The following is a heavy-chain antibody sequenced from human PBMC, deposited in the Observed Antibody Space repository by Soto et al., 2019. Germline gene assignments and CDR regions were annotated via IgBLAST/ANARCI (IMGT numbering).Heavy chain of an antibody. CDR1: GFTFSSYA. V-gene: IGHV3-30-3*01. J-gene: IGHJ6*02. CDR3: ARASGGSYYYYYGMDV. D-gene: IGHD1-26*01. Sequence: VGSLRLSCAASGFTFSSYAMHWVRQAPGKGLEWVAVISYDGSNKYYADSVKGRFTISRDNSKNTLYLQMNSLRAEDTAVYYCARASGGSYYYYYGMDVWGQGTTVTVSS. CDR2: ISYDGSNK.